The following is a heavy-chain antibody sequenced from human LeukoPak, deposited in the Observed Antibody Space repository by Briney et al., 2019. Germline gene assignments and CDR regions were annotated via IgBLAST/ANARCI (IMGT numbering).Heavy chain of an antibody. Sequence: GGSLRLSCAASGFTVSSNYMNWVRQAPGKGLEWVSVMYSGGKTYYAESVKGRFTIARDSSKNTLYLQMNSLRVVDTAVYYCARDSWFGESNWGQGTLVTVSS. V-gene: IGHV3-53*05. CDR3: ARDSWFGESN. CDR1: GFTVSSNY. CDR2: MYSGGKT. J-gene: IGHJ4*02. D-gene: IGHD3-10*01.